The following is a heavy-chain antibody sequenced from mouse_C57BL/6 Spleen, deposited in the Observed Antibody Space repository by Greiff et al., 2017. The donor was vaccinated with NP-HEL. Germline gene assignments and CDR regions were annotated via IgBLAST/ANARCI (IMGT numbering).Heavy chain of an antibody. V-gene: IGHV1-80*01. D-gene: IGHD2-3*01. CDR3: ARERYDGYDIAY. Sequence: VQLQQSGAELVKPGASVKISCKASGYAFSSYWMNWVKQRPGKGLEWIGQIYPGDGDTNYNGKFKGKATLTADKSSSTAYMQLSSLTSEDSAVYFCARERYDGYDIAYWGQGTLVTVSA. CDR1: GYAFSSYW. J-gene: IGHJ3*01. CDR2: IYPGDGDT.